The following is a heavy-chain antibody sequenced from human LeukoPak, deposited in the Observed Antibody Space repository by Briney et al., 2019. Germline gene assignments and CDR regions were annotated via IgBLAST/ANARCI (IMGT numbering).Heavy chain of an antibody. D-gene: IGHD1-26*01. CDR1: GGALNSHI. CDR2: ITPIIDVS. CDR3: ARVNLRGSQYNWFDP. Sequence: GASVKVSCKASGGALNSHIFTWVRQAPRQGLEWMGKITPIIDVSKYAQKFQGRLTITADKSTATVYMELSGLKSEDTAVYYCARVNLRGSQYNWFDPWGQGTLVTVSS. V-gene: IGHV1-69*02. J-gene: IGHJ5*02.